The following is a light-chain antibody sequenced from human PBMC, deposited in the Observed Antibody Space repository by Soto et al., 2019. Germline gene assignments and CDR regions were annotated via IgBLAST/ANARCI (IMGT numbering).Light chain of an antibody. CDR3: RQYYNTPLT. Sequence: IGMTQSPDSLAVSLGERVTINCKSSQSVLYSSNNRNYLAWYQQKPGQPPKLLIYWASTRESGVPDRFSGSGSGTDFTLTISSLQAEDVAVYYCRQYYNTPLTFGGGTKVDI. CDR2: WAS. V-gene: IGKV4-1*01. J-gene: IGKJ4*01. CDR1: QSVLYSSNNRNY.